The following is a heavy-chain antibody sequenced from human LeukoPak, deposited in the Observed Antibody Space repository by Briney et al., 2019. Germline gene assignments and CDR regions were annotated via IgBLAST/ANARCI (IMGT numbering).Heavy chain of an antibody. D-gene: IGHD3-22*01. V-gene: IGHV4-39*07. CDR3: ARGRINYYDSSGYYCDAFDI. CDR2: IYYTGNT. Sequence: SETLSLTCTVSGISISSSNSYWGWIRQPPGKGLEWIGSIYYTGNTYYNASLKSRVTISVDTSKNQFSLKLSSVTAADTAVYYCARGRINYYDSSGYYCDAFDIWGQGTMVTVSS. J-gene: IGHJ3*02. CDR1: GISISSSNSY.